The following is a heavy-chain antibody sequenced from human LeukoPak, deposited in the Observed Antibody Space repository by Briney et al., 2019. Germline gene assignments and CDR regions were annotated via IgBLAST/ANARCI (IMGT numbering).Heavy chain of an antibody. CDR2: IHYTGTT. CDR1: GGSINNHY. V-gene: IGHV4-59*08. J-gene: IGHJ3*02. D-gene: IGHD1-26*01. CDR3: ATNRAGTYDRPFDI. Sequence: SETLSLTCIVSGGSINNHYWTRIRQTPGKGLEWIGDIHYTGTTKYNPSLKSRVTIFIDTSKNQFSLELSSVTATDTAVYFCATNRAGTYDRPFDIWGQGTMVTVSS.